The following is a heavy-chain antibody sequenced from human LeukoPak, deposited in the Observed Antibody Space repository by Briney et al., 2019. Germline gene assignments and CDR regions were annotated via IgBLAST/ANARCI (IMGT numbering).Heavy chain of an antibody. CDR2: ISYDRSNK. J-gene: IGHJ4*02. CDR1: GFTFSSYA. D-gene: IGHD3-22*01. CDR3: ARDLYYYDSSGYDTQHDY. Sequence: GRSLRLSCAASGFTFSSYAMRWVRQAPGKGLEWVAVISYDRSNKYYADSVKGRFTISIDNSKNTLYLKMNSLRAEDTAVYYCARDLYYYDSSGYDTQHDYWGQGTLVTVSS. V-gene: IGHV3-30*04.